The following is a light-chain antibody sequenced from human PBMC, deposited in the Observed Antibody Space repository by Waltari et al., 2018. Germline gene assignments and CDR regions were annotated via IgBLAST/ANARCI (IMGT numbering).Light chain of an antibody. V-gene: IGKV1-5*03. CDR3: QQYNSYWT. CDR2: RAT. J-gene: IGKJ1*01. Sequence: DIQMTQSPSTLSASVGDRVTITCRASRTISSCLAWYQQKPGKAPKLLIYRATSLEAGVPSRFSVSGSGTEFTLTISSLQPDDFATYYGQQYNSYWTSGQGTKVEIK. CDR1: RTISSC.